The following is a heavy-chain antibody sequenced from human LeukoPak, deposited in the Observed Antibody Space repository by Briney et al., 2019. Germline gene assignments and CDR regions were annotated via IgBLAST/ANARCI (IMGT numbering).Heavy chain of an antibody. CDR3: ASGLYHILTGYEVYYYYGMDV. V-gene: IGHV1-69*13. J-gene: IGHJ6*02. CDR2: IIPIFGTA. Sequence: ASVKVSCKASGGTFSSYAISWVRQAPGQGLEWMGGIIPIFGTANYAQKFQGRVTITADESTSTAYMELSSLRSEDTAVYYCASGLYHILTGYEVYYYYGMDVWGQGTTVTVSS. D-gene: IGHD3-9*01. CDR1: GGTFSSYA.